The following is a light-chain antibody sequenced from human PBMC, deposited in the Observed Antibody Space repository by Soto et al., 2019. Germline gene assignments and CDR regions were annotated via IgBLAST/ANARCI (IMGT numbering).Light chain of an antibody. CDR3: QQSYSTPRIT. Sequence: DIQMTQSPSSLSASVGDRVTITCRASQSISSYLNWYQQKPGKAPKLLIYAASSLQSGVPSRFSGSGSGTDFTLNIRSLQPEDFATYYCQQSYSTPRITFGQGTRLEIK. J-gene: IGKJ5*01. V-gene: IGKV1-39*01. CDR2: AAS. CDR1: QSISSY.